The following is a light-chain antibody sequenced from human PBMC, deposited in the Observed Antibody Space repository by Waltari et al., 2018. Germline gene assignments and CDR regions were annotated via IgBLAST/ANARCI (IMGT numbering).Light chain of an antibody. CDR3: SSYMTGSTL. Sequence: QSALTQPASVSGSPGQSITISCPGTSSDVGYNYFSWYQQFPGKAPKHVIYDVSHRLSGVSTRLTGSRSGNTASLTISWLQAEDEADYLCSSYMTGSTLFGGGTKLTVL. V-gene: IGLV2-14*01. J-gene: IGLJ2*01. CDR1: SSDVGYNY. CDR2: DVS.